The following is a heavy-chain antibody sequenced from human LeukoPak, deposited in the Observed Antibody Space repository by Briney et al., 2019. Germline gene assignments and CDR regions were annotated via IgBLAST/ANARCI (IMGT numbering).Heavy chain of an antibody. D-gene: IGHD3-10*01. CDR3: AGGESRRFSGSGSHTSDFNY. V-gene: IGHV4-39*07. CDR1: SGAISSSSYY. J-gene: IGHJ4*02. CDR2: IFYSGST. Sequence: SETLSLTCTVSSGAISSSSYYWGWVRQPPGEGLEWIGTIFYSGSTYYNPSLKSRVTISKDASHFSLKLTSVTAADTAVYFCAGGESRRFSGSGSHTSDFNYWGQGALVTVSS.